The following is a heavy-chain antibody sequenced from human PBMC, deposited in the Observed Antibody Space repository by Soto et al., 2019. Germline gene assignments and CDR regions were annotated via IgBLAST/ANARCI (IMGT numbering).Heavy chain of an antibody. J-gene: IGHJ4*02. V-gene: IGHV2-5*01. CDR3: AHSDGGYEIIYFDF. D-gene: IGHD5-12*01. Sequence: XGPTLVNPTQTLRLTFTFSGFSFNTAGVSVGWIRQTPGGALEWLALIYYNDDRRFSPSLKTRLHITGDTSKNQVVLSLTNVDPRDTATYFCAHSDGGYEIIYFDFWGQGIPVTVSS. CDR2: IYYNDDR. CDR1: GFSFNTAGVS.